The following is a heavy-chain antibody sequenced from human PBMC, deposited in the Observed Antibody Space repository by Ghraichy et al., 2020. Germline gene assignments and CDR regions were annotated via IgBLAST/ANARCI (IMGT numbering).Heavy chain of an antibody. CDR3: AKGPLATGNYDLDY. J-gene: IGHJ4*02. Sequence: GGSLRLSCAASGFTFSNYAMNWVRQAPGKGLEWLSAISGSGGSTYYADSVKGRFTISRDNSKNTLYLQMNSLRAEDTAVFYCAKGPLATGNYDLDYWGQGTLVTVSS. CDR2: ISGSGGST. D-gene: IGHD4-11*01. V-gene: IGHV3-23*01. CDR1: GFTFSNYA.